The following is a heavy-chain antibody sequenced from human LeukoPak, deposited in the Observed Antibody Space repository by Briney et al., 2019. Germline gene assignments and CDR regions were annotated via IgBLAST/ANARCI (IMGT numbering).Heavy chain of an antibody. CDR3: ARFVVAADDAFDI. CDR1: GLTLSSYA. Sequence: PGWALPLSCVASGLTLSSYAMSWVRQAPGTGLEGVSVISDSGCRTYYAVSVKGRFTISRDKSKNTLYLQMTSQRAEDTAVYYCARFVVAADDAFDIWGQGTMVTVSS. D-gene: IGHD2-15*01. CDR2: ISDSGCRT. J-gene: IGHJ3*02. V-gene: IGHV3-23*01.